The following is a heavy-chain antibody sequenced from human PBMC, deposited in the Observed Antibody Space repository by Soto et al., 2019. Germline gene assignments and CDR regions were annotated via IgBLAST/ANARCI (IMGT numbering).Heavy chain of an antibody. CDR2: IGSSGSYI. Sequence: VGSLRLSCAASGFTFSSHNMNWVRQAPGKGLEWVSSIGSSGSYIYYADSLKGRFTISRDNAKSSLFLQMNSLRAEDTAVYYSARESPGDIGLIDHWGRGALVTVSS. D-gene: IGHD4-17*01. CDR1: GFTFSSHN. V-gene: IGHV3-21*01. CDR3: ARESPGDIGLIDH. J-gene: IGHJ5*02.